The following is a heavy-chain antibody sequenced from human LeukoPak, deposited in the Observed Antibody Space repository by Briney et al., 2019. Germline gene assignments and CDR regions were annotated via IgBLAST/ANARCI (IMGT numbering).Heavy chain of an antibody. V-gene: IGHV3-23*01. J-gene: IGHJ4*02. CDR3: AKDLRNYYGSGSPTDLDY. Sequence: GGSLRLSCAASGFTFSSYAMSWVRQAPGKGLEWVSAISGSGGSTYYADSVKGRFTISRDNSKNALYLQMNSLRAEDTAVYYCAKDLRNYYGSGSPTDLDYWGQGTLVTVSS. D-gene: IGHD3-10*01. CDR1: GFTFSSYA. CDR2: ISGSGGST.